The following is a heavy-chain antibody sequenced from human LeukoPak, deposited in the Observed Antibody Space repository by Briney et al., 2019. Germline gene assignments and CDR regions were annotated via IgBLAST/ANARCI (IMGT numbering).Heavy chain of an antibody. Sequence: PGGSLGLSCAASGLRLSSYWTHWVRHAPGKGLVWVSHINSDGRITPYADSVKGRFTISRDNAKNTLYLQMNSLRAEDTAVYYCARDRVYCGSTSCYAYYFDYWGQGTLVTVSS. D-gene: IGHD2-2*01. V-gene: IGHV3-74*01. CDR3: ARDRVYCGSTSCYAYYFDY. J-gene: IGHJ4*02. CDR2: INSDGRIT. CDR1: GLRLSSYW.